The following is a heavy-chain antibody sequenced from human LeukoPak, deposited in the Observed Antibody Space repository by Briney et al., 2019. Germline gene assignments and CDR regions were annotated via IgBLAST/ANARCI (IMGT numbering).Heavy chain of an antibody. D-gene: IGHD3-22*01. CDR1: GFTFSSYG. V-gene: IGHV3-33*01. CDR2: IWYDGSNK. J-gene: IGHJ3*02. CDR3: ARERPHYYYDSSGPDAFDI. Sequence: GGSLRLSCAASGFTFSSYGMHWVRQAPGKGLEWVAVIWYDGSNKYYADSVKGRFTISRDNSKNTLYLQMNSLRAEDTAVYYCARERPHYYYDSSGPDAFDIWGQGTMVTVSS.